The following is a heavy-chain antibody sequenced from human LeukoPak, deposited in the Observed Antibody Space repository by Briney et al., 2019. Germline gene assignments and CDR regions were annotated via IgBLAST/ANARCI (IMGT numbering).Heavy chain of an antibody. D-gene: IGHD1-26*01. CDR1: GFTLSSYS. CDR3: ARVGTVGATNAFDI. CDR2: ISSSSSYI. Sequence: GGSLRLSCAASGFTLSSYSMNWVRQAPGKGLEWVSSISSSSSYIYYADSVKGRFTISRDNAKNSLYLQMNSLRAEDTAVYYCARVGTVGATNAFDIWGQGTMVTVSS. V-gene: IGHV3-21*01. J-gene: IGHJ3*02.